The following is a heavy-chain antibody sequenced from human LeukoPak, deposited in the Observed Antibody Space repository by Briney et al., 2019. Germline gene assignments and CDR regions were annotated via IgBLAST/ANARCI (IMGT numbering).Heavy chain of an antibody. CDR3: ARECSSTSCYTQGMDV. V-gene: IGHV4-34*01. CDR1: GGSFSGYY. CDR2: INHSGST. J-gene: IGHJ6*02. Sequence: PSETLSLTCAVYGGSFSGYYWSWIRQPPGKGLEWIGEINHSGSTNYNPSLKSRVTISVDTSKNQFSLKLSSVTAADTAVYYCARECSSTSCYTQGMDVRGQGTTVTVSS. D-gene: IGHD2-2*02.